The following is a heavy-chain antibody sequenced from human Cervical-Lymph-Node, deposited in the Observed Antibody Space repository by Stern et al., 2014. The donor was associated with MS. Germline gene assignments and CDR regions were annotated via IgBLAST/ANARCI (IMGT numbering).Heavy chain of an antibody. CDR2: TRNRVNGYIT. Sequence: VQLVESGGGLVQPGGSLRLSCVVSGFTLSDHYMDWVRQAPGKGLEWVGRTRNRVNGYITEYAASVKGRSTISRDDSGNSLYLQINSLKTEDTAVYYCARSAYLHGMDVWGQGTTVTVSS. J-gene: IGHJ6*02. CDR3: ARSAYLHGMDV. D-gene: IGHD3-16*01. V-gene: IGHV3-72*01. CDR1: GFTLSDHY.